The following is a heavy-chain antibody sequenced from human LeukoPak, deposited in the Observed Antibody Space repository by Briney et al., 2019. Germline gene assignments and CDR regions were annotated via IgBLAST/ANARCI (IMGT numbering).Heavy chain of an antibody. CDR2: IKQDGSGT. CDR1: GFTFSNYW. Sequence: GGSLRLSCAVSGFTFSNYWMSWVRQAPGKGLEWVASIKQDGSGTYYVDSVKGRFTISRDNAKNSLYLQMNSLRAEDTAVYYCARDWHSSGRAGYYYMDVWGKGTTVTVSS. V-gene: IGHV3-7*01. CDR3: ARDWHSSGRAGYYYMDV. J-gene: IGHJ6*03. D-gene: IGHD6-19*01.